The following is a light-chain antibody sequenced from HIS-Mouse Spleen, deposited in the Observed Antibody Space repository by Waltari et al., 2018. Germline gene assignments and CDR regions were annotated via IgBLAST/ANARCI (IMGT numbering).Light chain of an antibody. CDR3: SSYTSSSTYV. CDR2: DVS. V-gene: IGLV2-14*03. Sequence: QSVLTQPASVSGSPGQSITISCTGTSSDVGGCNYVPWYQQHPGKAPKLMIYDVSNRPSGVSNRFSGSKSGNTASLTISGLQAEDEADYYCSSYTSSSTYVFGTGTKVTVL. J-gene: IGLJ1*01. CDR1: SSDVGGCNY.